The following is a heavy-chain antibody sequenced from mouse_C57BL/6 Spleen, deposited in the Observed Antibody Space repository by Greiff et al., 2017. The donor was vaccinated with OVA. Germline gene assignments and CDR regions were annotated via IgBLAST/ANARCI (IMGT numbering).Heavy chain of an antibody. J-gene: IGHJ3*01. CDR2: IYPGSGST. D-gene: IGHD1-1*01. V-gene: IGHV1-55*01. CDR3: ARYYSGSRGFAY. CDR1: GYTFTGYW. Sequence: QVQLQQPGAELVKPGASVKMSCKASGYTFTGYWITWVKQRPGQGLEWIGAIYPGSGSTKYNEKFKSKATLTVDTSSSTPYMQLRSLTSEDSAVYYSARYYSGSRGFAYWGQGTLVTVSA.